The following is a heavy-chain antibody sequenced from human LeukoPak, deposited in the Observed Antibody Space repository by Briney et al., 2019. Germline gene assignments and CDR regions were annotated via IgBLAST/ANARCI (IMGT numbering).Heavy chain of an antibody. CDR2: ISDSGDST. Sequence: GGSLRLSCAASGFTFSSHVMSWVRQAPGKGLEWVSGISDSGDSTYYADSVKGRYTISRDNSKNTLYLQMNSLRAEETAVYYCARSYSSSSLGYWGQGTLVTVSS. CDR1: GFTFSSHV. CDR3: ARSYSSSSLGY. V-gene: IGHV3-23*01. J-gene: IGHJ4*02. D-gene: IGHD6-6*01.